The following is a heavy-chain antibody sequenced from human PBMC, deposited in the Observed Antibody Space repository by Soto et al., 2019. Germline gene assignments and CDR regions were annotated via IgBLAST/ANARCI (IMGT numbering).Heavy chain of an antibody. Sequence: ASVKVSCKASGGTFSSYAISWVRQAPGQGLEWMGGIIPIFGTANYAQKFQGRVTITADKSTSTAYMELSSLRSEDTAVYYCAREMDFWGGFDYYGMDVWGQGTTVTVSS. V-gene: IGHV1-69*06. D-gene: IGHD3-3*01. CDR3: AREMDFWGGFDYYGMDV. CDR2: IIPIFGTA. J-gene: IGHJ6*02. CDR1: GGTFSSYA.